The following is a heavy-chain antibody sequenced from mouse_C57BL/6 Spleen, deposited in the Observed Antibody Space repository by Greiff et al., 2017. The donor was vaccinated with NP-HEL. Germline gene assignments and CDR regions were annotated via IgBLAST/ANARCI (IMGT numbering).Heavy chain of an antibody. J-gene: IGHJ4*01. CDR3: ARRGGNYPYYYAMDY. CDR1: GYTFTSYW. V-gene: IGHV1-69*01. CDR2: IDPSDSYT. Sequence: VQLQQPGAELVMPGASVKLSCKASGYTFTSYWMHWVKQRPGQGLEWIGEIDPSDSYTNYNQKFKGKSTLTVDKSSSTAYMQLSSLTSEDSAVYYCARRGGNYPYYYAMDYWGQGTSVTVSS. D-gene: IGHD2-1*01.